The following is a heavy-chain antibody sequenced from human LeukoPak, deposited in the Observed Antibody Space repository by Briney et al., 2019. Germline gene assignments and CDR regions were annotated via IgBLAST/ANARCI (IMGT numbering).Heavy chain of an antibody. D-gene: IGHD3-3*01. J-gene: IGHJ4*02. Sequence: GGSLRLSCAASGFTFSSYGMLWVRQAPGKGLEWVAVIWYDGSNKYYADSVKGRFTISRDNAKNSLYLQMNSLRAEDTAVYYCASRITIFGRDYWGQGTLVTVSS. V-gene: IGHV3-33*03. CDR1: GFTFSSYG. CDR3: ASRITIFGRDY. CDR2: IWYDGSNK.